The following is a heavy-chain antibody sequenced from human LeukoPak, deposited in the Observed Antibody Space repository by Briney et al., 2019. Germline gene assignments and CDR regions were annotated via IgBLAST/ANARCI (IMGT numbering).Heavy chain of an antibody. J-gene: IGHJ4*02. CDR1: GYSISLGYH. D-gene: IGHD2-2*01. CDR3: ARVAGCTSCFDIDY. Sequence: SETLSLTCTLSGYSISLGYHWGWIPQLPGKGLEWIANIYHNGRTYYNPSLKSPVTISVDTSKNQFSLKLSSVTAADTAVYYCARVAGCTSCFDIDYWGQGTLVTVSS. CDR2: IYHNGRT. V-gene: IGHV4-38-2*02.